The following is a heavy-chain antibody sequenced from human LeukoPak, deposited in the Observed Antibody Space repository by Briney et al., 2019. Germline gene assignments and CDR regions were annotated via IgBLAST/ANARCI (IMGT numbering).Heavy chain of an antibody. CDR2: IPRNGGST. CDR1: GFTFSSYA. J-gene: IGHJ6*03. D-gene: IGHD3-16*01. V-gene: IGHV3-23*01. Sequence: GSLRLSCAASGFTFSSYAISWVRQAPGKGLEWVSSIPRNGGSTYYADSVKGRFTISRDNSKNTLYVQMNSLRVDDTAVYYCAKAPRFGDHAAEYFYYYMDVWGKGTTVTVSS. CDR3: AKAPRFGDHAAEYFYYYMDV.